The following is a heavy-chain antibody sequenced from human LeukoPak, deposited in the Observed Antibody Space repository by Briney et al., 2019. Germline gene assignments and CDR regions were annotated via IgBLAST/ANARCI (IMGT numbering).Heavy chain of an antibody. D-gene: IGHD3-22*01. CDR1: GFTFSSYW. CDR2: INSDGSST. J-gene: IGHJ3*02. Sequence: GGSLRLSCAASGFTFSSYWMHWVRQAPGKGLVSVSRINSDGSSTSYADSVKGRFTISRDNAKNTLYLQMNSLRAEDTAVYYCARDDRTHDAFDIWGQGTMVTVSS. V-gene: IGHV3-74*01. CDR3: ARDDRTHDAFDI.